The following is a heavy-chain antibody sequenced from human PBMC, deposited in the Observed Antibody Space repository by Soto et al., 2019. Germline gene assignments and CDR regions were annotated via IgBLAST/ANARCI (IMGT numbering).Heavy chain of an antibody. CDR3: ARGRRPTYYYDSSGYYFDY. V-gene: IGHV1-46*01. J-gene: IGHJ4*02. Sequence: VKVSCKASGYTFTSYYMHWVRQAPGQGLEWMGIINPSGGSTSYAQKFQGRVTMTRDTSTSTVYMELSSLRSEDTAVYYCARGRRPTYYYDSSGYYFDYWGQGTLVTVSS. D-gene: IGHD3-22*01. CDR1: GYTFTSYY. CDR2: INPSGGST.